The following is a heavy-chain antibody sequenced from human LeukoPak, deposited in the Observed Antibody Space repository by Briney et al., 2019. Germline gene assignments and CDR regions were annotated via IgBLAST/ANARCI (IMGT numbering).Heavy chain of an antibody. CDR1: GFTVTSNQ. Sequence: GGSLRLSCAASGFTVTSNQMNWVRQAPGKGLEWVSYISSGGSTIYYADSVKGRFTISRDNAKNSLYLQMNSLRAEDTAVYYCASHGDDYYFNGLDVWGQGTTVTVSS. J-gene: IGHJ6*02. D-gene: IGHD3-3*01. CDR2: ISSGGSTI. V-gene: IGHV3-48*03. CDR3: ASHGDDYYFNGLDV.